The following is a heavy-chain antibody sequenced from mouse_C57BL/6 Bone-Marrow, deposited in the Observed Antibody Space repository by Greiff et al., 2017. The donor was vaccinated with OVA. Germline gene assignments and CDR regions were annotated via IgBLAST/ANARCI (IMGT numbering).Heavy chain of an antibody. CDR2: IDPENGGT. J-gene: IGHJ3*01. D-gene: IGHD2-12*01. CDR3: ATRAIDD. Sequence: EVHLVESGAELVRPGASVKLSCTASGFNIKDDYMHWVKQRPEQGLEWIGWIDPENGGTDYASKFQGKATITADTSSNTAYLQLSSLTSEDSAVYYCATRAIDDRGQGTPVTVSA. CDR1: GFNIKDDY. V-gene: IGHV14-4*01.